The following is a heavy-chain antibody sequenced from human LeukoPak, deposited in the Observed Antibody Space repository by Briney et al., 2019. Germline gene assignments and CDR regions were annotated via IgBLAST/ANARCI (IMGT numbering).Heavy chain of an antibody. V-gene: IGHV3-30*04. CDR2: ISYDGSNK. CDR1: GFTFSSYA. J-gene: IGHJ6*03. CDR3: ARSHMVRGVVFSYYMDV. D-gene: IGHD3-10*01. Sequence: GGSLRLSCAASGFTFSSYAMHWVRQAPGKGLEWVAVISYDGSNKYYADSVKGRFTISRDNSKNTLYLQMNSLRAEDTAVYYCARSHMVRGVVFSYYMDVWGKGTTVTVSS.